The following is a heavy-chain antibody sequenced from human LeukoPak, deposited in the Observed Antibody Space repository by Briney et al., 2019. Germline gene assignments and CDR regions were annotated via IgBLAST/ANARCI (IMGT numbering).Heavy chain of an antibody. CDR2: INPNSGGT. CDR1: GYTFTGYY. J-gene: IGHJ4*02. D-gene: IGHD6-6*01. Sequence: ASVKVSCKASGYTFTGYYMHWVRQAPGQGLEWMGWINPNSGGTNYAQEFQGRVTMTRDTSISTAYMELSRLRSDDTAVYYCARHSSSRPVYFDYWGQGTLVTVSS. CDR3: ARHSSSRPVYFDY. V-gene: IGHV1-2*02.